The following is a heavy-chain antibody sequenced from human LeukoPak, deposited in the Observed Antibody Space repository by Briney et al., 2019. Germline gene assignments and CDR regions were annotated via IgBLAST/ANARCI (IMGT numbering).Heavy chain of an antibody. CDR2: INHSGST. CDR3: TRGGLTFGGN. CDR1: GGSFSGYY. Sequence: SETLSLTCAVYGGSFSGYYWSWIRQPPGKGLEWIGEINHSGSTNYNPSLKSRVTISVDKSKNQFSLRLTSVTAADTAVYYCTRGGLTFGGNWGQGILVTVSS. J-gene: IGHJ4*02. V-gene: IGHV4-34*01. D-gene: IGHD3-10*01.